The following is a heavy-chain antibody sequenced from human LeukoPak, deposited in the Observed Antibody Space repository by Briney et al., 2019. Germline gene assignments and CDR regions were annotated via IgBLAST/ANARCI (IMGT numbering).Heavy chain of an antibody. V-gene: IGHV3-73*01. J-gene: IGHJ4*02. Sequence: GGSLRLSCAASGFTFSGSAMPWVRQASGKGLEWVGRIRSKANNYATAYAASVKGRFTISRDDSKNTAYLQMNSLKTEDTAVYYCTRHNYFTPNWGQGTLVTVSS. CDR3: TRHNYFTPN. D-gene: IGHD3-9*01. CDR2: IRSKANNYAT. CDR1: GFTFSGSA.